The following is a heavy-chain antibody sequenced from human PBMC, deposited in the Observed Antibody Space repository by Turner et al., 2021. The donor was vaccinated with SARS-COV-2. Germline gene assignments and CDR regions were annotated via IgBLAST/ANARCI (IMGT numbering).Heavy chain of an antibody. CDR2: IKQDGSEK. Sequence: EVQLVESGGGLVQPGGSLRPPCAASGFTFSSYWMSWVRQAPGKGLEWVANIKQDGSEKYYVDSVKGRFTISRDNAKNALYLQMNSLRAEDTAVYYCARLHTSSWYFDYWGQGTLVTVSS. CDR1: GFTFSSYW. D-gene: IGHD6-13*01. J-gene: IGHJ4*02. CDR3: ARLHTSSWYFDY. V-gene: IGHV3-7*03.